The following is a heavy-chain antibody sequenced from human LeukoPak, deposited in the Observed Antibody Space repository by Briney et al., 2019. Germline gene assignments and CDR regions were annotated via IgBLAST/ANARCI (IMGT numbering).Heavy chain of an antibody. V-gene: IGHV3-23*01. CDR1: GFTFSNYA. J-gene: IGHJ6*02. CDR2: ISGSGVNT. CDR3: AKDVRVGGGGMDV. D-gene: IGHD1-26*01. Sequence: GGSLRLSCAASGFTFSNYAMNWVRQAPGKGLEWVSLISGSGVNTYYADSVKGRFTISRDNSKNTVSLQMNSLRGEDTAVYYCAKDVRVGGGGMDVWGQGTRSPSP.